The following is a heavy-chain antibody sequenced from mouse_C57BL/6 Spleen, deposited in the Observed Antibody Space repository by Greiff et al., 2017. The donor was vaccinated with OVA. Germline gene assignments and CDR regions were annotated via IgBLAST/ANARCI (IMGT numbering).Heavy chain of an antibody. CDR3: ARRVIYFMDY. D-gene: IGHD1-1*01. CDR2: ISSGSSTI. CDR1: GFTFSDYG. V-gene: IGHV5-17*01. Sequence: EVKLMESGGGLVKPGGSLKLSCAASGFTFSDYGMHWVRQAPEKGLEWVAYISSGSSTIYYADTVKGRFTISRDNAKNTLFLQMTSLRSEDTAMYYCARRVIYFMDYWGQGTSVTVSS. J-gene: IGHJ4*01.